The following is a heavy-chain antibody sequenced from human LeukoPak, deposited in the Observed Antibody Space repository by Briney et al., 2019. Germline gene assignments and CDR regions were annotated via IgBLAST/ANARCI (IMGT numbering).Heavy chain of an antibody. D-gene: IGHD3-10*01. CDR2: IYHSGST. CDR3: ARDGGGSGSYYSDDAFDI. CDR1: GGSISSGGYY. V-gene: IGHV4-30-2*01. J-gene: IGHJ3*02. Sequence: SETLSLTCTVSGGSISSGGYYWSWIRQPPGKGLEWIGYIYHSGSTYYNPSLKSRVTISVDTSKNQFSLKLSSVTAADTAVYYCARDGGGSGSYYSDDAFDIWGQGTMVTVSS.